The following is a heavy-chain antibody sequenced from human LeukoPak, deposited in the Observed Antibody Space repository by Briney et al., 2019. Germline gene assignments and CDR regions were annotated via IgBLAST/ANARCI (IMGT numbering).Heavy chain of an antibody. CDR1: GGSFSGHY. V-gene: IGHV4-34*01. CDR2: TYHSGST. Sequence: SETLSLPCAVYGGSFSGHYWSWIRQSPGKGLEWIGETYHSGSTNHNPSLKSRVTISLDTTKNQFSLKLSSVTAADTAVYYCARGRRIVVVLGTTRTHRDYYMDVWGKGTTVTVSS. CDR3: ARGRRIVVVLGTTRTHRDYYMDV. D-gene: IGHD2-15*01. J-gene: IGHJ6*03.